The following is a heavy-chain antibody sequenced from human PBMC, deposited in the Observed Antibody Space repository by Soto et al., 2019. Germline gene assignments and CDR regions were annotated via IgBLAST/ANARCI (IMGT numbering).Heavy chain of an antibody. CDR1: GFTVSSNY. CDR3: ARSATGTTRKAFDI. J-gene: IGHJ3*02. D-gene: IGHD1-1*01. Sequence: GGSLRLSCAASGFTVSSNYMSWVRQAPGKGLEWVSVIYSGGSTYYADSVKGRFTISRHNSKNTLYLQMNSLRAEDTAVYYCARSATGTTRKAFDIWGQGTIVTVSS. CDR2: IYSGGST. V-gene: IGHV3-53*04.